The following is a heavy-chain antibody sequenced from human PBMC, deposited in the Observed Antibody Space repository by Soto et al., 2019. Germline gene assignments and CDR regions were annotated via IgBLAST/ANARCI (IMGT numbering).Heavy chain of an antibody. V-gene: IGHV3-23*01. CDR1: GFTFRSYA. J-gene: IGHJ6*01. CDR3: AKDKGPSVGATPGYYYQGLDV. D-gene: IGHD2-15*01. Sequence: EVQLLESGGGLVQPGGSLRLSCAASGFTFRSYAMSWVRQAPRKGLEWVSAISGSGGNIYYADSVKGRFTISRDNSKNTLYLEMNSLRAEDTAVYYCAKDKGPSVGATPGYYYQGLDVW. CDR2: ISGSGGNI.